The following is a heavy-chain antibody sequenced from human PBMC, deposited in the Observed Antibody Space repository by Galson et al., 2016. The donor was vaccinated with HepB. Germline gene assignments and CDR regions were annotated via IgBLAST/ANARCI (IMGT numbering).Heavy chain of an antibody. V-gene: IGHV3-74*01. CDR2: ISGDGSDT. Sequence: SLRLSCAASGFTFSSYWMHWVRQVPGKGLVWVSRISGDGSDTGYADSVRGRFTISRDNAKNLLYLQMTSLRADDTAVYFCARTQQVAHFDFWGQGTLVTVSS. CDR3: ARTQQVAHFDF. D-gene: IGHD6-13*01. CDR1: GFTFSSYW. J-gene: IGHJ4*01.